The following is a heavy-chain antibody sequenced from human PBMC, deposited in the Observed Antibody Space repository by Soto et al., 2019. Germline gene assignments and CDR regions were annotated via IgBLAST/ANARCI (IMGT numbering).Heavy chain of an antibody. Sequence: EVQLLESGGGLVQPGGSLRLSCAASGFTFSSYAMSWVRQAPGKGLEWVSAISGSGGSTYYADSVKGRITISRDNSKNTLYLQMNSLRAEDTAVYYCAPRHDFWSGYYTDYWGQGTLVTVSS. V-gene: IGHV3-23*01. J-gene: IGHJ4*02. D-gene: IGHD3-3*01. CDR1: GFTFSSYA. CDR2: ISGSGGST. CDR3: APRHDFWSGYYTDY.